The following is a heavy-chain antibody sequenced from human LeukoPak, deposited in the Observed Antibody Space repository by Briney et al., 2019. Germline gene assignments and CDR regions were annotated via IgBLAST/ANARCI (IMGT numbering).Heavy chain of an antibody. V-gene: IGHV3-23*01. J-gene: IGHJ4*02. CDR2: ISANGAGT. Sequence: GGSLRLSCAASVFTFSNYAMRWFRQAPGKGLEWVSSISANGAGTYYADSVKGRFTISRDNSKNTVYLQMNSLRAEDTAVYYCTTDPLWVTRTYYSGSESPFDYWGQGTLVTVSS. CDR1: VFTFSNYA. CDR3: TTDPLWVTRTYYSGSESPFDY. D-gene: IGHD3-10*01.